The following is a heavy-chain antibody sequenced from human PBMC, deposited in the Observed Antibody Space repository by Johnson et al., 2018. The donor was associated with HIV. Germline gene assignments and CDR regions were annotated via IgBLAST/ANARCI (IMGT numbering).Heavy chain of an antibody. D-gene: IGHD5-24*01. V-gene: IGHV3-23*04. CDR2: ISGSGGTT. J-gene: IGHJ3*02. Sequence: MQLVESGGGLVQPGGSLRLSCAASGLTFRSSAMRWVRQAPGKGLEWVSSISGSGGTTYYAGSVKGRFTISRDNSKNTVYLQMNSLRAEDTAVYYCVVDCYKGSFNAFDIWGQGTMVTVSS. CDR3: VVDCYKGSFNAFDI. CDR1: GLTFRSSA.